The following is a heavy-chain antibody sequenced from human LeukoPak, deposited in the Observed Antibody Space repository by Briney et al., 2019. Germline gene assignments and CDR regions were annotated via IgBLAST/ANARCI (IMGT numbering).Heavy chain of an antibody. CDR1: GYTFTSYA. CDR3: ARDAGSSWSDYYYYMDV. D-gene: IGHD6-13*01. J-gene: IGHJ6*03. Sequence: ASVKVSCKASGYTFTSYAMRWVRQAPGQRLEWMGWINAGNGNTKYSQKFQGRVTITRDTSASTAYMELSSLRSEDTAVYYCARDAGSSWSDYYYYMDVWGKGTTVTVSS. V-gene: IGHV1-3*01. CDR2: INAGNGNT.